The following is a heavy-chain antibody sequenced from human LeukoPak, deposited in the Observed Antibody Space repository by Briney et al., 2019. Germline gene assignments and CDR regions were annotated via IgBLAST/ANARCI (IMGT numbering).Heavy chain of an antibody. CDR3: ARKANYYSFFDL. D-gene: IGHD3-10*01. CDR2: IYSSGST. V-gene: IGHV4-4*09. CDR1: GGSISSYY. J-gene: IGHJ2*01. Sequence: PSETLSLTCTVSGGSISSYYWGWIRQPPGKGLEWIGYIYSSGSTNYNPSLKSRVTISVDTSKNQFSLKLTSVTAADTAVYYCARKANYYSFFDLWGRGTLVTVSS.